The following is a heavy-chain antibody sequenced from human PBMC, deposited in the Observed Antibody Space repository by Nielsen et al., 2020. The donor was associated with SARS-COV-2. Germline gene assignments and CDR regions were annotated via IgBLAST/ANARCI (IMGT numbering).Heavy chain of an antibody. CDR3: ASDSNSYNYYYYYGMDV. V-gene: IGHV3-30-3*01. J-gene: IGHJ6*02. Sequence: GESLKISCAASGFTFRTYAMHWVRQAPGKGLEWVAIISFDGTTKYNEDSVKGRFTISRDNSKNTLYLQMKSLRAEDTAVYYCASDSNSYNYYYYYGMDVWGQGTTVTVSS. CDR2: ISFDGTTK. CDR1: GFTFRTYA. D-gene: IGHD2-2*01.